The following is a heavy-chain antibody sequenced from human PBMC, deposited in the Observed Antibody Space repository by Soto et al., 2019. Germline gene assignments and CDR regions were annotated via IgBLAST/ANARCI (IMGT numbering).Heavy chain of an antibody. CDR3: AEGDRGYSYGSFDY. CDR1: GGTFSSYA. V-gene: IGHV1-69*13. Sequence: GASVKVPCKASGGTFSSYAISWVRLAPGQGLEWMGGIIPIFGTANYAQKFQGRVTITADESTSTAYMELSSLRSEDTAVYYCAEGDRGYSYGSFDYWGQGTLVTVSS. CDR2: IIPIFGTA. D-gene: IGHD5-18*01. J-gene: IGHJ4*02.